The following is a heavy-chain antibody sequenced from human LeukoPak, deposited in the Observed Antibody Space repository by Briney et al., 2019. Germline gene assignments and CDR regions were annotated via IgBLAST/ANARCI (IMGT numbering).Heavy chain of an antibody. Sequence: GASVKVSCKASGYTSTGYYMHWVRQAPGQGLEWMGWINPNSGGTNYAQKFQGRVTMTRDTSISTAYMELSRLRSDDTAVYYCARGPPLKAFGFDSWGQGTLVTVSS. CDR2: INPNSGGT. CDR1: GYTSTGYY. J-gene: IGHJ5*02. V-gene: IGHV1-2*02. CDR3: ARGPPLKAFGFDS.